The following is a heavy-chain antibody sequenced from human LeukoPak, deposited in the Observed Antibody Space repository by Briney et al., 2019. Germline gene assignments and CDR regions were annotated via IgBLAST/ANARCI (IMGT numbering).Heavy chain of an antibody. Sequence: PSETLSLTCVVYVGSFSGYYWSGIRQPPGKGLEWIGEINHSGSTNYNPSLKSRVTISVDTSKNQFSLKLSSVTAADTAVYYCASLDYYDSSGYSIDYWGQGTLVTVSS. V-gene: IGHV4-34*01. CDR1: VGSFSGYY. D-gene: IGHD3-22*01. CDR3: ASLDYYDSSGYSIDY. CDR2: INHSGST. J-gene: IGHJ4*02.